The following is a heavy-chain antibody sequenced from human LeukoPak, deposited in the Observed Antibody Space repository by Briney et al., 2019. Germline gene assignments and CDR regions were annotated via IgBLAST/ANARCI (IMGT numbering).Heavy chain of an antibody. CDR3: AKDSGSSWYGGWFDF. CDR1: GFIFSTYG. D-gene: IGHD6-13*01. CDR2: IRYDGSNK. J-gene: IGHJ5*01. V-gene: IGHV3-30*02. Sequence: GGSLRLSCAASGFIFSTYGMHWVRQAPGKGLEWVTFIRYDGSNKYYADSVKGRFSISRDNAQNTLWLQMNTLGPEDTAVYYCAKDSGSSWYGGWFDFWGQGTLVTVSS.